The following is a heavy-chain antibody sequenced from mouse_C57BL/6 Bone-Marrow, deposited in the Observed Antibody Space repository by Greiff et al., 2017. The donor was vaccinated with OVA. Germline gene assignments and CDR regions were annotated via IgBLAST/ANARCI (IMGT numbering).Heavy chain of an antibody. CDR1: GYTFTSYW. CDR3: AIYEEDSACLAY. D-gene: IGHD3-3*01. Sequence: LQQPGAELVKPGASVKVSCKASGYTFTSYWMHWVKQRPGQGLEWIGRIHPSDSDTNYTQKFTGKATLTVDKSSSTAYMPLSSLTSEDSAVYYCAIYEEDSACLAYWGQGTLVTVSA. J-gene: IGHJ3*01. V-gene: IGHV1-74*01. CDR2: IHPSDSDT.